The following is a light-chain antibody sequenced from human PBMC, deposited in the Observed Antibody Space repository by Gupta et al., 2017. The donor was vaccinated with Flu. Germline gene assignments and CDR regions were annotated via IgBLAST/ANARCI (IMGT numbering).Light chain of an antibody. CDR2: EVS. CDR3: SSYTSSNTWV. J-gene: IGLJ3*02. V-gene: IGLV2-18*02. CDR1: SSDFGRYNR. Sequence: YALTQLPSVSGSPGQSITISCTGTSSDFGRYNRVSWYQHPPGTAPKLLISEVSNRPSGVPDRFSGSKSGNTASLTISGLQAEDEADYYCSSYTSSNTWVFGGGTKVTVL.